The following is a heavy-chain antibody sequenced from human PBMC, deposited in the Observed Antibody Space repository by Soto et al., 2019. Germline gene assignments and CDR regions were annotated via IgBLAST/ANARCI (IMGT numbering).Heavy chain of an antibody. V-gene: IGHV1-69*05. J-gene: IGHJ2*01. CDR1: GGTFSNYP. D-gene: IGHD5-12*01. CDR3: ARGNHRWLQLWYLDL. Sequence: QVQLVQSGAEVKKPGSSVKVSCKASGGTFSNYPISWVRQAPGQGLEWMGGIIPIFGTTNYAQKFQGRVTITPDESTSTAYMELSSLRSEDTAVFYCARGNHRWLQLWYLDLWGRGTLVTVSA. CDR2: IIPIFGTT.